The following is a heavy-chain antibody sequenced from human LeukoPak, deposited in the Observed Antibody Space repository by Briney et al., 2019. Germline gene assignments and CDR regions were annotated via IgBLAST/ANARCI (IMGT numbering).Heavy chain of an antibody. CDR3: AKGTLWYYYYYYMDV. CDR2: INPDGSTT. V-gene: IGHV3-74*01. J-gene: IGHJ6*03. CDR1: GFTFSSYW. Sequence: GGSLRLSCAASGFTFSSYWMHWVRQAPGKGLVWVSRINPDGSTTSYADSVKGRFTISRDSAKNTLYLQMNSLRAEDTAVYYCAKGTLWYYYYYYMDVWGKGTTVTVSS.